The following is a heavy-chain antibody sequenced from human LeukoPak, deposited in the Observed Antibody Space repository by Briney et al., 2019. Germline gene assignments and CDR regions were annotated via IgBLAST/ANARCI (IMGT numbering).Heavy chain of an antibody. D-gene: IGHD1-26*01. Sequence: SETLSLTCTVSGGSISSYYWSWIRQPPGKGLEWIGYIYYSGSINYNPSLKSRVTISVDTSKNQFSLKLSSVTAADTAVYYCARDSGSSAFDYWGQGTLVTVSS. V-gene: IGHV4-59*01. J-gene: IGHJ4*02. CDR3: ARDSGSSAFDY. CDR1: GGSISSYY. CDR2: IYYSGSI.